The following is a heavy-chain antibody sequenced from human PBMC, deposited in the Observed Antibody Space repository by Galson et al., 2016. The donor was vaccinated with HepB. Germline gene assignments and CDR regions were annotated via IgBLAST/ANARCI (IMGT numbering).Heavy chain of an antibody. CDR2: INEDGRTI. CDR3: ARDLSGGSDY. J-gene: IGHJ4*02. Sequence: SLRLSCAASGFTFSSYWMHWVRQVPGKGLMWVSRINEDGRTINYADSVKGRFTISRDNAKNTLYLQMNTLRAEDTAVYYCARDLSGGSDYWGQRTLVTVSS. V-gene: IGHV3-74*01. D-gene: IGHD2-15*01. CDR1: GFTFSSYW.